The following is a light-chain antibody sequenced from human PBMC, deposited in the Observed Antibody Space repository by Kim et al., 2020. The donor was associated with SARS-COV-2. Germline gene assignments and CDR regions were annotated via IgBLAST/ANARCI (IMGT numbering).Light chain of an antibody. CDR3: QKYDNAPYT. Sequence: DIQMTQSPSSLSASVGERVTITCRASQGIWKYLAWYQQRPGKVPKLLIHAASTLQSGVPSRFSGSGSGTHFTITISSLQPEDVATYYCQKYDNAPYTFGQGTKLEI. V-gene: IGKV1-27*01. CDR2: AAS. CDR1: QGIWKY. J-gene: IGKJ2*01.